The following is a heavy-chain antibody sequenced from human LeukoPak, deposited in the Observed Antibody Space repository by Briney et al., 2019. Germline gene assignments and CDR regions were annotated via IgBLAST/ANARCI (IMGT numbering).Heavy chain of an antibody. CDR1: GGSFSGYY. J-gene: IGHJ4*02. CDR2: INHSGSS. D-gene: IGHD3-10*01. Sequence: SETLSLTCAVYGGSFSGYYWSWIRQPPGKGLEWIGEINHSGSSNYNPSLKSRVTISVDTSKNQFSLKLSSVTAADTAVYYCARMRPALYCYGSGSNYYFDYWGQGTLVTVSS. CDR3: ARMRPALYCYGSGSNYYFDY. V-gene: IGHV4-34*01.